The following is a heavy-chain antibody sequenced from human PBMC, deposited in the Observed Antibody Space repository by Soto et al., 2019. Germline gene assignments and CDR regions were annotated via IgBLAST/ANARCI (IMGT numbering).Heavy chain of an antibody. CDR1: GYSFTSYW. J-gene: IGHJ6*02. D-gene: IGHD3-16*01. Sequence: GESLKISCKGSGYSFTSYWIGWVRQVPGKGLEWMGIIYPGDSDTRYSPSFQGQVTISADKSVSTAYLQWSSLKASDTAMYYCARHSLGAIRNYYYGMDVWGQGTTVTVSS. CDR3: ARHSLGAIRNYYYGMDV. V-gene: IGHV5-51*01. CDR2: IYPGDSDT.